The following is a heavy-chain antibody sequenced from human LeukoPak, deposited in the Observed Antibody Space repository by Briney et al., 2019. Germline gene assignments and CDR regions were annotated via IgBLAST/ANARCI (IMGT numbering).Heavy chain of an antibody. CDR3: AIHNYYPGALDP. CDR2: IYPGDSDT. J-gene: IGHJ5*02. CDR1: GYSFTSFS. V-gene: IGHV5-51*01. D-gene: IGHD3-22*01. Sequence: GDARKISGQGSGYSFTSFSIAGVRHMPGKGLEWMGIIYPGDSDTIYNPSGQGQVTISDDKSIDSAFLQWSRLTASATAMYYCAIHNYYPGALDPWGQGTLVTVSS.